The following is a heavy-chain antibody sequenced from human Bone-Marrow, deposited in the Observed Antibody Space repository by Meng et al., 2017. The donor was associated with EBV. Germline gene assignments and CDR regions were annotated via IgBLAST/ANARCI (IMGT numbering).Heavy chain of an antibody. CDR2: ISTYTGHT. V-gene: IGHV1-18*04. Sequence: LQAGAEVYGPGASVKVSCKTSGYPFTSYSIIWVRQAPGQGPEWMGWISTYTGHTDFAQRLQGRVSMTTDTSTSTAYMELRRLRSDDTAVYYCARVDDYGDYRGSKTLDYWGQGTLVTVSS. J-gene: IGHJ4*02. D-gene: IGHD4-17*01. CDR1: GYPFTSYS. CDR3: ARVDDYGDYRGSKTLDY.